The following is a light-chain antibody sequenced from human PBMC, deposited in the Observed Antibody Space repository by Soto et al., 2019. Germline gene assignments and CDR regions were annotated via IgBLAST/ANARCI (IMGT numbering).Light chain of an antibody. V-gene: IGLV2-23*02. CDR2: EVS. J-gene: IGLJ2*01. CDR1: SSDVGSYNL. Sequence: QSALTQPASVSGSPGQSITISCTGTSSDVGSYNLVSWYQQHPGKAPKLMIYEVSKRPSGVSNRFSGSKSGNRASLTISGLQAEDEADYYCYSYAGSSTSLVVFGGGTKLTVL. CDR3: YSYAGSSTSLVV.